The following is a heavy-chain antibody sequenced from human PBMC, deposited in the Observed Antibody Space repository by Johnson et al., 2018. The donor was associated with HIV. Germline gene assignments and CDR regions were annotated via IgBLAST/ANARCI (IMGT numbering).Heavy chain of an antibody. J-gene: IGHJ3*02. Sequence: QVQLVESGGGLVKPGGSLRLSCAASGFTFSSYAMHWVRQAPGKGLEWVAVISYDGSNKYYADSMKGRFTISRDNSKNTLYLQMNSLRAEDTAVYYCARDSSSWRGAFDIWGQGTMVTVSS. CDR1: GFTFSSYA. D-gene: IGHD6-13*01. CDR2: ISYDGSNK. V-gene: IGHV3-30*04. CDR3: ARDSSSWRGAFDI.